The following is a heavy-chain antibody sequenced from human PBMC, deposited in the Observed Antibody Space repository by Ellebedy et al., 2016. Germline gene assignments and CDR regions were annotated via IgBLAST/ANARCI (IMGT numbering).Heavy chain of an antibody. V-gene: IGHV1-18*01. CDR3: ARDGDYYGSGSYYNY. CDR2: ISAYNGNT. CDR1: GYTFTSYG. Sequence: ASVKVSCXASGYTFTSYGISWVRQAPGQGLEWMGWISAYNGNTNYAQKLQGRVTMTTDTSTSTAYMELRSLRSDDTAVYYCARDGDYYGSGSYYNYWGQGTLVTVSS. D-gene: IGHD3-10*01. J-gene: IGHJ4*02.